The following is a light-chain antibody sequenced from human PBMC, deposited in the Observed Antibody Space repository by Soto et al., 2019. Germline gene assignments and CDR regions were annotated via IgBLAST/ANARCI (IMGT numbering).Light chain of an antibody. CDR3: QQRSDSPST. Sequence: EIVLTQSPATLSLSPGERATLSCRASQSVSSYLAWYQQKPGQAPRLLIYDASNRATGIPARFSGSGSGTDFTRTTSSLEPDDFAVYYWQQRSDSPSTFGGGTKVQIK. CDR1: QSVSSY. CDR2: DAS. J-gene: IGKJ4*01. V-gene: IGKV3-11*01.